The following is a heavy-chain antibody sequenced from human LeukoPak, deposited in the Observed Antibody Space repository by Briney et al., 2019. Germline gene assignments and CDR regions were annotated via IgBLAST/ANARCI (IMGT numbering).Heavy chain of an antibody. D-gene: IGHD3-10*01. V-gene: IGHV1-8*01. CDR3: ARDYYYGSGSYYGY. CDR1: GYTFTSYD. CDR2: MNPNSGNT. Sequence: ASVKVSCTASGYTFTSYDINWVRQATGQGLEWMGWMNPNSGNTGYAQKFQGRVTMTRNTSISTAYMELSSLRSEDTAVYYCARDYYYGSGSYYGYWGQGTLVTVSS. J-gene: IGHJ4*02.